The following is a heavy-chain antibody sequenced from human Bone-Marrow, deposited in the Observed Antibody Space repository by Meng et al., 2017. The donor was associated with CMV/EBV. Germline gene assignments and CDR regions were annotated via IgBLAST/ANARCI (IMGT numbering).Heavy chain of an antibody. CDR2: IYWNDDK. CDR1: GFSLSTSGVG. D-gene: IGHD6-13*01. Sequence: SGPTLVKPTQTLTLTCTFSGFSLSTSGVGVGWIRQPPGKALEWLARIYWNDDKRYSPSLKSRLTITKDTSKNQVVLTMTNIDPVDTSTDYSAHIIPYSSPPSFADWGQGTMVTVSS. J-gene: IGHJ4*02. V-gene: IGHV2-5*01. CDR3: AHIIPYSSPPSFAD.